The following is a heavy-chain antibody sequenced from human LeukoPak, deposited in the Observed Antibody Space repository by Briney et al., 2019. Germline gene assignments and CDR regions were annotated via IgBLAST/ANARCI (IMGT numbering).Heavy chain of an antibody. CDR1: GFTFSSYA. Sequence: SGGSLRLSCAASGFTFSSYAMSWVRQAPGKGLEWVSAISGSGGSTYYADSVKGRFTISRDNSKNTLYLQMNSLRAEDTAVYYCAKLSDYGSGSAGFDYWGQGTLVTVSS. J-gene: IGHJ4*02. CDR2: ISGSGGST. D-gene: IGHD3-10*01. V-gene: IGHV3-23*01. CDR3: AKLSDYGSGSAGFDY.